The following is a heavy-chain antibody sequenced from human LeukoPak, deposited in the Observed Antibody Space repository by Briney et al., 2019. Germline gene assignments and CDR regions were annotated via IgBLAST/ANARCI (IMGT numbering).Heavy chain of an antibody. Sequence: SETLSLTCTDPGGSICIDYWSWIRQPAGKGLEWIGRIYTSGSTNYNPSLKSRVTMSVDTSKNQFSLKLSSVTAADTAVYYCARGGVSGYGEQQTYYYYMDVWGKGTTVTVSS. CDR2: IYTSGST. CDR1: GGSICIDY. D-gene: IGHD5-12*01. V-gene: IGHV4-4*07. CDR3: ARGGVSGYGEQQTYYYYMDV. J-gene: IGHJ6*03.